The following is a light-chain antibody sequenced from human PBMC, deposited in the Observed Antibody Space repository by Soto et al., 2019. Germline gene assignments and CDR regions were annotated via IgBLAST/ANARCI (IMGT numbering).Light chain of an antibody. V-gene: IGKV3-20*01. Sequence: EIVLTQSPGTLSLSPGERATLSCRASQSVSASYLAWYQQKPGQAPRLLIYGASSRATGIPDRFSGSGSGTDFTLTISRLEPEDFAVYYCQQHSGSMYTFGQGTKLEIK. J-gene: IGKJ2*01. CDR3: QQHSGSMYT. CDR1: QSVSASY. CDR2: GAS.